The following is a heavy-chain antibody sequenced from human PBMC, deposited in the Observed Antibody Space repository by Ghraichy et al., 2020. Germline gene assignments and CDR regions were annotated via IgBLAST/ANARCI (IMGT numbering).Heavy chain of an antibody. D-gene: IGHD6-25*01. CDR3: AKGSAAARPYYFDY. CDR1: GFTFSSYT. J-gene: IGHJ4*02. V-gene: IGHV3-23*01. Sequence: LSLTCAASGFTFSSYTMSWVRQAPGQGLEWVSAISDYGGSTYYADSVKGRFTISRDNSKNTLYLQMNSLRAEDTAVYYCAKGSAAARPYYFDYWGQGTLVIFS. CDR2: ISDYGGST.